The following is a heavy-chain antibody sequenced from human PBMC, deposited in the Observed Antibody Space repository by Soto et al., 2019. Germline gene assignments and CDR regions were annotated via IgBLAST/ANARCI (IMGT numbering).Heavy chain of an antibody. D-gene: IGHD1-1*01. CDR3: ATGPNNLPDY. CDR1: GGTFASFT. V-gene: IGHV1-69*02. CDR2: IIPMLGIK. Sequence: QVQLVQSGAEVKKPGSSVKVSCKASGGTFASFTISWVRQAPGQGLEWLGRIIPMLGIKKSAQKFQGRVTITADTSTATAYMKLSSLPSDDTAVYYCATGPNNLPDYWGQGSLVTVSS. J-gene: IGHJ4*02.